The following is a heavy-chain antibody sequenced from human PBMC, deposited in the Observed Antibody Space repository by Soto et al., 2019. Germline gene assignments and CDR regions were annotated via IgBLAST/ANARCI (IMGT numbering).Heavy chain of an antibody. D-gene: IGHD6-6*01. CDR3: ARVPEAGRPLFDY. CDR2: IWYDGSNE. CDR1: GFIFSDFA. J-gene: IGHJ4*02. V-gene: IGHV3-33*01. Sequence: GGSLRLSCAASGFIFSDFAMHWARQAPGKGLEWVAEIWYDGSNEYYGDSVKGRFTTSRDNSKNTLYLQLNSLRAEDTAVYYCARVPEAGRPLFDYWGQGALVTVSS.